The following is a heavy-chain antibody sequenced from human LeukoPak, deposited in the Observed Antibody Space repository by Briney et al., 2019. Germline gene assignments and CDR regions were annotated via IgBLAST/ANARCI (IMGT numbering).Heavy chain of an antibody. CDR2: ISAYNGNT. CDR1: GYTFTSYG. CDR3: AGGQPVHLPCDY. J-gene: IGHJ4*02. Sequence: GASVKVSCKASGYTFTSYGISWVRQAPAQGLEWMGWISAYNGNTNYAQQLPGRVAMITDTSTNTAYIELGSLRSDDTAVYYCAGGQPVHLPCDYWGQGTLVTVSS. V-gene: IGHV1-18*01.